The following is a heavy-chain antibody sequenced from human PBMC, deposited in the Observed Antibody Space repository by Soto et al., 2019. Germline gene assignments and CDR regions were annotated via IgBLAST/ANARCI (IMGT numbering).Heavy chain of an antibody. V-gene: IGHV4-39*01. J-gene: IGHJ4*02. CDR3: ASFSGATYGDYGGGINY. CDR2: VHYSGST. Sequence: KTSETLSLTCTVSGGSISGSSYYWGWIRQPPXRGLECIGSVHYSGSTDYNPSLKSRVTISVDTSKNQFSLKLTSVTAADTAVYFCASFSGATYGDYGGGINYWGQGTLVTVSS. CDR1: GGSISGSSYY. D-gene: IGHD4-17*01.